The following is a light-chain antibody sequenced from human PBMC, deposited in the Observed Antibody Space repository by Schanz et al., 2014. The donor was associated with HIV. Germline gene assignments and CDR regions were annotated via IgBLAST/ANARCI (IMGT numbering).Light chain of an antibody. CDR1: SSDVGGYNY. CDR2: DVS. V-gene: IGLV2-14*01. Sequence: QSALTQPASVSGSPGQSITISCTGTSSDVGGYNYVSWYQQHPGKAPKLMIYDVSNRPSGVSTRFSGSKSGNTASLTISGLQAEDEAVYYCSSCTINGPLLLLGGGTKLTVL. J-gene: IGLJ2*01. CDR3: SSCTINGPLLL.